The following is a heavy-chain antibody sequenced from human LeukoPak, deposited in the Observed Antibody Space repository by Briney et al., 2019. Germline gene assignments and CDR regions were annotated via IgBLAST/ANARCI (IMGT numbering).Heavy chain of an antibody. V-gene: IGHV4-4*07. Sequence: SETLSLTCTVSGGSISSYYWSWLRQPAGKGLEWIGRIYTCGSTNYNPSLKSRVTISVDTSKNQFSLKLSSVTAADTAVYYCARVGRFLEWLPYYYYYMDVWGKGTTVTVSS. CDR1: GGSISSYY. CDR3: ARVGRFLEWLPYYYYYMDV. CDR2: IYTCGST. D-gene: IGHD3-3*01. J-gene: IGHJ6*03.